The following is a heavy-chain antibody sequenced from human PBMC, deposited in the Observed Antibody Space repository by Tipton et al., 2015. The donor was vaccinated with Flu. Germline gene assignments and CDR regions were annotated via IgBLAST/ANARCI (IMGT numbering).Heavy chain of an antibody. CDR2: IYRTGST. CDR1: GYFINSGYY. J-gene: IGHJ3*02. V-gene: IGHV4-38-2*02. Sequence: LRLYCTVSGYFINSGYYWGWIRQSPGEGLQWIASIYRTGSTYYNPSLKSRVTMSVDTTKNLFYLKLTSVTAADTAVYYCARALNSGREYAFDIWGQGAGVTVSS. CDR3: ARALNSGREYAFDI. D-gene: IGHD6-19*01.